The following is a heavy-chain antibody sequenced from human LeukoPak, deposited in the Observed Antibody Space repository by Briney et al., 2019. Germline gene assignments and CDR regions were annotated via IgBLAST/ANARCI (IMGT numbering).Heavy chain of an antibody. J-gene: IGHJ4*02. D-gene: IGHD3-16*02. CDR3: ARVGYDYVWGSYPNDY. CDR2: ISAYNGNT. CDR1: GYTFTSYG. Sequence: ASVKVSCKASGYTFTSYGISWVRQAPGQGLEWMGWISAYNGNTNYAQKLQGRVTMTTDTSTSTAYMELRSLRSDDTAVYYCARVGYDYVWGSYPNDYWGQGTLVTVSS. V-gene: IGHV1-18*01.